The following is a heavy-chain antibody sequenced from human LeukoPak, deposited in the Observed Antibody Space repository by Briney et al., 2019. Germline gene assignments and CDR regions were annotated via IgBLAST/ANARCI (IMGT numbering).Heavy chain of an antibody. D-gene: IGHD1-7*01. Sequence: SETLSLTCTVSGGSISSYYWSWIRQPPGKGLEWIGYIYYSGSTNYNPSLKSRVTISVDTSKNQLSLKLSSVTAADTAVYYCARRTLTGTTVNYMDVWGKGTTVTVSS. CDR2: IYYSGST. CDR1: GGSISSYY. J-gene: IGHJ6*03. V-gene: IGHV4-59*01. CDR3: ARRTLTGTTVNYMDV.